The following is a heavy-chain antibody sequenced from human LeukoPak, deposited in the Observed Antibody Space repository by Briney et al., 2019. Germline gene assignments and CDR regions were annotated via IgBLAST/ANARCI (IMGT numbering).Heavy chain of an antibody. CDR2: ISGSSSTI. Sequence: GGSLRLSCAASGFTFSSYEMNWVRQAPGKGLEWISYISGSSSTIYYADSVRGRFTISRDNAKNSLYLQMNSLRDEDTAVYYCARNSHYAFDIWGQGTMVTVSS. J-gene: IGHJ3*02. CDR1: GFTFSSYE. CDR3: ARNSHYAFDI. V-gene: IGHV3-48*02.